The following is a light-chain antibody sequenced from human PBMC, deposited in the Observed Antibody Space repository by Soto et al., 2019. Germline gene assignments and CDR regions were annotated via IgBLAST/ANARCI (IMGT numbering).Light chain of an antibody. Sequence: QSALTQPASVSGSPGQSITISCTGTSSDVGGYNYVSWYQQQPGKAPKFMIYDVTNRPSGVSNRFSGSKSGNTASLTISGLQAEDEADYYCCSYTTSNTRQIVFGTRTKLTVL. CDR2: DVT. CDR3: CSYTTSNTRQIV. J-gene: IGLJ1*01. V-gene: IGLV2-14*01. CDR1: SSDVGGYNY.